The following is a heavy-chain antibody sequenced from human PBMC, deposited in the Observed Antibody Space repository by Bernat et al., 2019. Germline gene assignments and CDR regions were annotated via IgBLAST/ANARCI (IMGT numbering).Heavy chain of an antibody. CDR1: GFTFSDYY. D-gene: IGHD6-19*01. V-gene: IGHV3-11*01. CDR2: ISSGSGCSI. CDR3: ARDAPMEAVGATFDY. Sequence: QVQLVESGGDLVKPGGSLRLSCAASGFTFSDYYMGWFRQAPGKGLEWVSFISSGSGCSISYADSVKGRFTISRDNADNSLFLQMNGLRVEDTAVYYCARDAPMEAVGATFDYWGLGTLVTVSS. J-gene: IGHJ4*02.